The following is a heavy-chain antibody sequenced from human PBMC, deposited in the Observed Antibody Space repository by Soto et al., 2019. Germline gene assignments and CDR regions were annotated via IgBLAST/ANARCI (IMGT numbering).Heavy chain of an antibody. CDR1: GFTFSSYA. J-gene: IGHJ5*01. CDR2: ISGSGGST. D-gene: IGHD1-26*01. CDR3: AKGKISTTTYTSFDS. Sequence: PGGSLRLSCAASGFTFSSYAMSWVRQAPGKGLEWVSAISGSGGSTYYADSVKGRFTISRDNFKSSLYLQMSSLRAEDTAVYYCAKGKISTTTYTSFDSWGQGTLVTVSS. V-gene: IGHV3-23*01.